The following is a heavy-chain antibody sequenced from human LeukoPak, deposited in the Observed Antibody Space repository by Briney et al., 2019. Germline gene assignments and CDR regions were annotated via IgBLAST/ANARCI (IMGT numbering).Heavy chain of an antibody. Sequence: SVKVSCKASGGTFSSYAISWVRLAPGQGLEWMGGIIPIFGTANYAQKFQGRVTITADESTSTAYMELSSLRSEDTAVYYCATKWFYGSGSYYNPLVYWGQGTLVTVSS. D-gene: IGHD3-10*01. CDR3: ATKWFYGSGSYYNPLVY. J-gene: IGHJ4*02. CDR2: IIPIFGTA. V-gene: IGHV1-69*13. CDR1: GGTFSSYA.